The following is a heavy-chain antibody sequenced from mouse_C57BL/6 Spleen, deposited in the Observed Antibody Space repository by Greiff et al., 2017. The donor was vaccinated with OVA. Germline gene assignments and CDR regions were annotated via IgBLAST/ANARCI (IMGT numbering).Heavy chain of an antibody. CDR2: ISDGGSYT. D-gene: IGHD2-2*01. CDR1: GFTFSSYA. CDR3: AREGLPHYFDY. J-gene: IGHJ2*01. Sequence: EVQLMESGGGLVKPGGSLKLSCAASGFTFSSYAMSWVRQTPEKRLEWVATISDGGSYTYYPDNVKGRFTISRDNAKNNLYLQMSHLKSEDTAMYYCAREGLPHYFDYWGQGTTLTVSS. V-gene: IGHV5-4*01.